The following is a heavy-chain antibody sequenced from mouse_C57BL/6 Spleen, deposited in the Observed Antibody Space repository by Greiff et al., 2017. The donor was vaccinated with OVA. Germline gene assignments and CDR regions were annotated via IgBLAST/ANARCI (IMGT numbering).Heavy chain of an antibody. CDR3: ARVGGPGYFDV. J-gene: IGHJ1*03. CDR2: IDPSDSYT. CDR1: GYTFTSYW. V-gene: IGHV1-50*01. Sequence: VQLQQPGAELVKPGASVKLSCKASGYTFTSYWMQWVKQRPGQGLEWIGEIDPSDSYTNYNQKFKGKATLTVDTSSSTAYMQLSSLTSEDSAVYYCARVGGPGYFDVWGTGTTVTVSS.